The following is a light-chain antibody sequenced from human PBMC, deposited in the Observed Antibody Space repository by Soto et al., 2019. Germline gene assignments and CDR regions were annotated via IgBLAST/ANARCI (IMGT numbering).Light chain of an antibody. CDR1: QSITNNH. Sequence: EIVLTQSPGTLSLSPGERATLSCRASQSITNNHLAWYQQKPGQAPRLLIYGASSRATGIPDRFSGSGSGTDFTLTISRLEPEDFAVYYCQHYRSPPVWTFGQGTKVEIK. V-gene: IGKV3-20*01. CDR3: QHYRSPPVWT. J-gene: IGKJ1*01. CDR2: GAS.